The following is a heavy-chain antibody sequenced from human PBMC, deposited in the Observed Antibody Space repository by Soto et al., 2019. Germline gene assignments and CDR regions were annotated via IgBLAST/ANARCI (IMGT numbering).Heavy chain of an antibody. D-gene: IGHD6-6*01. CDR1: GGSISSGGYY. J-gene: IGHJ6*02. Sequence: QVQLQESGPGLVKPSQTLSLTCTVSGGSISSGGYYWTWIRQHPGKGLEWIGYNYYSGITYYNPSHKSRVTISLDTSKNQFSLKLGSVTAADTAVYYCARGSSIAGLYYGMDVWGQGTTVTVSS. CDR3: ARGSSIAGLYYGMDV. CDR2: NYYSGIT. V-gene: IGHV4-31*03.